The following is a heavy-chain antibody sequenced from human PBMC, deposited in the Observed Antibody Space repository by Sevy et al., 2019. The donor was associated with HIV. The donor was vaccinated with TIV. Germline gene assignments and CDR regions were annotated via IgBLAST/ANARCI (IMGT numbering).Heavy chain of an antibody. J-gene: IGHJ4*02. D-gene: IGHD3-3*01. CDR2: IHHSGST. CDR3: ARVDTIFGATGFDY. Sequence: SETLSLTCAVSGYSISSGYYWGWIRQPPGKGLEWIGSIHHSGSTYYNPSLKSRVTISVDTSKNQFSLNLSSVTAADTAVYRCARVDTIFGATGFDYWGQGTLVTVSS. CDR1: GYSISSGYY. V-gene: IGHV4-38-2*01.